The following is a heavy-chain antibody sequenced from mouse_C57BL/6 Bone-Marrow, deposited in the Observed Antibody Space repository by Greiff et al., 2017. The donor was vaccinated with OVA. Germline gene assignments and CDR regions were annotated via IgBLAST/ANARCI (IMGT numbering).Heavy chain of an antibody. Sequence: QVQLKESGAELVKPGASVKISCKASGYAFSSYWMNWVKQRPGKGLEWIGQIYPGDGDTNYNGKFKGKATLTADKSSSTAYMQLSSLTSEDSAVYFCAREGTTGGPYFDYWGQGTTLTVSS. CDR3: AREGTTGGPYFDY. J-gene: IGHJ2*01. CDR1: GYAFSSYW. D-gene: IGHD1-1*01. CDR2: IYPGDGDT. V-gene: IGHV1-80*01.